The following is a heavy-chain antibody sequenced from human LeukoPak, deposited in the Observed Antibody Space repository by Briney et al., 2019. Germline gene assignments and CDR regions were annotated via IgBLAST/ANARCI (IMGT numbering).Heavy chain of an antibody. CDR2: MNPNSGNT. V-gene: IGHV1-8*01. Sequence: ASVKVSCKASGYTFTGYDINWVRQATGQGLEWMGWMNPNSGNTGYAQKFQGRVTMTRNTSISTAYMELSSLRSEDTAVYYCARGKLITIFGVVITSNWFDPWGQGTLVTVSS. D-gene: IGHD3-3*01. J-gene: IGHJ5*02. CDR3: ARGKLITIFGVVITSNWFDP. CDR1: GYTFTGYD.